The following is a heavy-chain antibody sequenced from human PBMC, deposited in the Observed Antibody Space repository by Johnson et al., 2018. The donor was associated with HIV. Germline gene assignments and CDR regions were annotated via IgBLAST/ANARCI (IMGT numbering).Heavy chain of an antibody. J-gene: IGHJ3*02. CDR3: ARPYYYDSSGSPRYAFDI. CDR2: ISGSGGST. D-gene: IGHD3-22*01. CDR1: GFTFSSYA. V-gene: IGHV3-23*04. Sequence: VQLVESGGGLVQPGGSLRLSCAASGFTFSSYAMSWVRQAPGKGLEWVSAISGSGGSTYYADSVKGRFTISRDNSKNTLYLQMNSLRAEDTAVYYCARPYYYDSSGSPRYAFDIWGQGTMVTVSS.